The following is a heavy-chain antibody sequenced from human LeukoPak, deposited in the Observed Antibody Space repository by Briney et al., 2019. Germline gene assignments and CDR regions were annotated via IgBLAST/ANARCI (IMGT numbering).Heavy chain of an antibody. Sequence: ASVKVSCKASGGTFSSYAIRWVRQAHGQGLEWMGRIIPIFGTANYAQKFQGRVTITTDESTSTAYMELSSLRSEDTAVYYCARRYSYPDAFDIWGQGTMVTVSS. D-gene: IGHD5-18*01. CDR3: ARRYSYPDAFDI. CDR1: GGTFSSYA. CDR2: IIPIFGTA. J-gene: IGHJ3*02. V-gene: IGHV1-69*05.